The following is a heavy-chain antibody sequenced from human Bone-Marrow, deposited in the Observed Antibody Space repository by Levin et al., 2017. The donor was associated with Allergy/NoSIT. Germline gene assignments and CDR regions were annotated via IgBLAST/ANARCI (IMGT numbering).Heavy chain of an antibody. CDR1: GYSISGNTYY. D-gene: IGHD3-9*01. CDR3: GRAGRYDY. J-gene: IGHJ4*02. Sequence: SQTLSLTCTVSGYSISGNTYYWGWIRQPPGKGLEWIGSINHSGSTYYNPSLKSRVTISVDTSKNQFSLKLSSVTAADTAVNYCGRAGRYDYWGQGTLVTVSS. CDR2: INHSGST. V-gene: IGHV4-39*07.